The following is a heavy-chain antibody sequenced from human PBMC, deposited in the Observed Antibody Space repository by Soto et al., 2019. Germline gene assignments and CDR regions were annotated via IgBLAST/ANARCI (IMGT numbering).Heavy chain of an antibody. J-gene: IGHJ6*02. CDR3: ARGQLQLWAATKYSGMDV. Sequence: QVQLVQSGAEVKKPGASVKVSCKASGYTFTSYDINWVRQATGQGLEWMGWMNPNSGNTGYAQKCPGRVTMTRNTSISTAYMELSSLRSEDTAVYYCARGQLQLWAATKYSGMDVWGQGTTVTVSS. CDR2: MNPNSGNT. V-gene: IGHV1-8*01. D-gene: IGHD5-18*01. CDR1: GYTFTSYD.